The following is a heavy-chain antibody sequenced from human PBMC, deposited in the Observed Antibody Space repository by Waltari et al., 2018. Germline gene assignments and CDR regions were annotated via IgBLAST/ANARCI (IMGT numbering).Heavy chain of an antibody. V-gene: IGHV1-8*01. CDR2: MNPNSGNT. CDR1: GYTFTSYY. Sequence: VQLVQSGAEVKKHGASVKVSCKASGYTFTSYYINWVRPVPGQGLEWMGWMNPNSGNTGYAQKFQGRVTMTRNTSISTAYMELSSLRSEDTAVYYCARGRATMVRGPKGVGYWGQGTLVTVSS. CDR3: ARGRATMVRGPKGVGY. J-gene: IGHJ4*02. D-gene: IGHD3-10*01.